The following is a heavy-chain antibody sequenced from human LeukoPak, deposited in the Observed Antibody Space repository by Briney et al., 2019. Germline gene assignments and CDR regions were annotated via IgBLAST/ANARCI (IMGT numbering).Heavy chain of an antibody. CDR2: IYYSGST. D-gene: IGHD2-2*01. CDR3: ARGPDPYCSSTSCNDY. J-gene: IGHJ4*02. Sequence: SQTLSLTCTVSGGSISSGDYSWSWIRQPPGKGLEWIGYIYYSGSTYYNPSLKSRVTISVDTSKNQFSLKLSSVTAADTAVYYCARGPDPYCSSTSCNDYWGQGTLVTVSS. CDR1: GGSISSGDYS. V-gene: IGHV4-30-4*01.